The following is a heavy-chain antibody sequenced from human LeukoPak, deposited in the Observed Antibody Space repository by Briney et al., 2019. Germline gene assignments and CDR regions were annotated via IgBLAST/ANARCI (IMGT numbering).Heavy chain of an antibody. CDR1: GFTFSSYG. Sequence: PGRSLRLSCAASGFTFSSYGMRWVRQAPGKGLEWVAYISYDGSNKYYADSVKGRFTISRDNSKNTLYLQMNSLRAEDTAVYYCANGRYGSGSYYTPSFDYWGQGTLVTVSS. J-gene: IGHJ4*02. CDR3: ANGRYGSGSYYTPSFDY. D-gene: IGHD3-10*01. CDR2: ISYDGSNK. V-gene: IGHV3-30*18.